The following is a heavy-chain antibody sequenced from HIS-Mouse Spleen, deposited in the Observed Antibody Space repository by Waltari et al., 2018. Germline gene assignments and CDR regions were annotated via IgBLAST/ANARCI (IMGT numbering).Heavy chain of an antibody. CDR2: IYYSGST. Sequence: QLQLQESGPGLVKPSETLSPTCPFSGSSISSSSFHCGRIRQPPGHGLWWIGSIYYSGSTYYNPSLKSRVTISVDTSKNQFSLKLSSVTAADTAVYYCAREIPYSSSWYDWYFDLWGRGTLVTVSS. CDR1: GSSISSSSFH. CDR3: AREIPYSSSWYDWYFDL. V-gene: IGHV4-39*07. D-gene: IGHD6-13*01. J-gene: IGHJ2*01.